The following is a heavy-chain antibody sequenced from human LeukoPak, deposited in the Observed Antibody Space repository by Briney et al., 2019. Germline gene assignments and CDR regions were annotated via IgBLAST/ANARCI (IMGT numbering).Heavy chain of an antibody. D-gene: IGHD4-11*01. V-gene: IGHV4-59*08. Sequence: PSETLSLTCTVSGGSISSYYWSWIRQPPGKGLEWIGYIYYSGSTNYNPSLKSRVTISVDTSKNQFSLKLSSVTAADTAVYYCARHGSGNYNPYYYYMDVWGKGTTVTVSS. CDR2: IYYSGST. J-gene: IGHJ6*03. CDR1: GGSISSYY. CDR3: ARHGSGNYNPYYYYMDV.